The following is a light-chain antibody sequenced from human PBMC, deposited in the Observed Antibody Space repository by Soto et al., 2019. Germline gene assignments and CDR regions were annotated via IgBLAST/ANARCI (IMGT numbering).Light chain of an antibody. CDR3: QQLNSYLT. Sequence: IPLTQSPSSLSASVGDRVTITCRASQGISSYLAWYQQKPGKAPKLLSYAASTLQSGVPSRFSGSGSGTIFTLTISSLQPEDFATYYCQQLNSYLTFGGGTKVEIK. CDR1: QGISSY. V-gene: IGKV1-9*01. CDR2: AAS. J-gene: IGKJ4*01.